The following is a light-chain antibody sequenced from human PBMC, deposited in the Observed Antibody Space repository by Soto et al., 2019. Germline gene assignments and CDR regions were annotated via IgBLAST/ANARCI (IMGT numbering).Light chain of an antibody. CDR1: SSNIGGNT. CDR2: SNS. V-gene: IGLV1-44*01. Sequence: QSVLTQPPSASGTPGQRVTISCSGSSSNIGGNTVNWYQQIPGTAPKLLIYSNSQRPSGVPDRLSGSKSGSSASLAISGLQSEDEADYYCAAWDDSLNRPVFGGGTQLTVL. CDR3: AAWDDSLNRPV. J-gene: IGLJ7*01.